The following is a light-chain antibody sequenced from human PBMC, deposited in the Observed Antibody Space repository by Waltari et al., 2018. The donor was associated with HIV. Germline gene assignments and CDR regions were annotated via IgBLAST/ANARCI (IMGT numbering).Light chain of an antibody. J-gene: IGLJ3*02. CDR3: ASWDDSLSAWL. V-gene: IGLV1-47*01. Sequence: QTVLTQPPSASETPGRTITISCSGTSSHIGSNYVYCYVQLPHTAPKLLIYRNNQRPSGVPGRFSGSKSGTSASLAIGDLQSDDEADYYCASWDDSLSAWLFGGGTKLTVL. CDR2: RNN. CDR1: SSHIGSNY.